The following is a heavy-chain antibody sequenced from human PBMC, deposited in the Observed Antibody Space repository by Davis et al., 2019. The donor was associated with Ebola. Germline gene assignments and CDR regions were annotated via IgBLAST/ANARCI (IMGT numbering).Heavy chain of an antibody. V-gene: IGHV4-34*01. CDR1: GGSFSGYY. J-gene: IGHJ6*04. Sequence: MPSETLSLTCAVYGGSFSGYYWSWIRQPPGKGLEWIGEINHSGSTNYNPSLKSRVTISVDTSKNQFSLKLSSVTAADTAVYYCARQYYYGMDVWGKGTTVTVSS. CDR2: INHSGST. CDR3: ARQYYYGMDV.